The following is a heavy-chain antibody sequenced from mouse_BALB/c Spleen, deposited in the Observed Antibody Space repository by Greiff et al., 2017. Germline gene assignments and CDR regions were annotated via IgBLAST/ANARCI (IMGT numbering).Heavy chain of an antibody. CDR3: ARLLFITTVVYFDY. V-gene: IGHV1-80*01. CDR1: GYAFSSYW. Sequence: VQVVESGAELVRPGSSVKISCKASGYAFSSYWMNWVKQRPGQGLEWIGQIYPGDGDTNYNGKFKGKATLTADKSSSTAYMQLSSLTSEDSAVYFCARLLFITTVVYFDYWGQGTTLTVSS. CDR2: IYPGDGDT. J-gene: IGHJ2*01. D-gene: IGHD1-1*01.